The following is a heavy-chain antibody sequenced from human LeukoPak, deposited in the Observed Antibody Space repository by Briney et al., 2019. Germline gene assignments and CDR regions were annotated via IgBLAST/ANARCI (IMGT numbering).Heavy chain of an antibody. J-gene: IGHJ4*02. D-gene: IGHD6-19*01. CDR3: ARGAVAGIYHFDF. CDR2: ISSGSSTI. V-gene: IGHV3-48*01. CDR1: GFTFSSYS. Sequence: GVSLRLSCAASGFTFSSYSMNWVRQAPGKGLEWVSYISSGSSTIYYADSVKGRFTISRDNAENSLYLQMNSLRVEDTAVFYCARGAVAGIYHFDFWGQGTLVTVSS.